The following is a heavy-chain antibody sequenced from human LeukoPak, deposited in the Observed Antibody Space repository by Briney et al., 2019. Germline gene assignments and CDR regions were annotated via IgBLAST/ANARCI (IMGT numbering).Heavy chain of an antibody. D-gene: IGHD1-14*01. Sequence: GGSLRLSCSASGFPFSTLGMHWVRQALGKGLEHVSTIGSDGDGTYYADSVKDRFIISRDNSKNAVYLQMSSLRPEDTAVYYCVSPVFINFGGQGTLVTVSS. CDR1: GFPFSTLG. CDR3: VSPVFINF. J-gene: IGHJ4*01. CDR2: IGSDGDGT. V-gene: IGHV3-64D*06.